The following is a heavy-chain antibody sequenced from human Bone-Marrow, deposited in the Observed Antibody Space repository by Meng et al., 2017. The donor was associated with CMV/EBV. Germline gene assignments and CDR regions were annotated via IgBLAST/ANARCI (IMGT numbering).Heavy chain of an antibody. Sequence: LSLTCAASGFTFSSYWMSWVRQAPGKGLEWVANIKQDGSEKYYVDSVKGRFTISRDNAKNSLYLQMNSLRAEDTAVYYCARIDRDGYDYYFDYWGQGTLVTVSS. J-gene: IGHJ4*02. D-gene: IGHD5-24*01. V-gene: IGHV3-7*01. CDR1: GFTFSSYW. CDR2: IKQDGSEK. CDR3: ARIDRDGYDYYFDY.